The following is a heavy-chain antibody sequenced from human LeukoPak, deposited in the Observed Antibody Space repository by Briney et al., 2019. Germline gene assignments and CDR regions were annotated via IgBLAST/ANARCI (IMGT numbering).Heavy chain of an antibody. D-gene: IGHD5-18*01. CDR2: INHSGST. CDR1: GGSFSGYY. CDR3: ARGQQLWLKRDAFDI. Sequence: PETLSLTCAVYGGSFSGYYWSWIRQPPGKGLEWIGEINHSGSTNYNPSLKSRVTISVDTSKNQFSLKLSSVTAADTAVYYCARGQQLWLKRDAFDIWGQGTMVTVSS. J-gene: IGHJ3*02. V-gene: IGHV4-34*01.